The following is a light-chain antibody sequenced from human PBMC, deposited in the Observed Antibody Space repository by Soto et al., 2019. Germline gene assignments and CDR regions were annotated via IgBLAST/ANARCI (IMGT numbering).Light chain of an antibody. CDR2: DVS. CDR3: SSYKSSSTLYV. CDR1: SSDVGGYNY. Sequence: QSALTQPASVSGSPGQSITISCTGTSSDVGGYNYVSWHQQHPGKAPKLMIYDVSNRPSGVSNRFSGSKSGNTASLTISGLQAEDEADYYCSSYKSSSTLYVFGTGTKLTVL. V-gene: IGLV2-14*01. J-gene: IGLJ1*01.